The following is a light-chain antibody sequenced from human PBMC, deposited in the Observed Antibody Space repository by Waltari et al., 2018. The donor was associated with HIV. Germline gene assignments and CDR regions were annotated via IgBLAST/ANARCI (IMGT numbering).Light chain of an antibody. Sequence: QSVLTQPPSASGTPGQRVTIACSGSNSNIGSNTVNWYKQVPGTAPKLLIYNNYERPSGVPGRFSGSKSGSSASLAISGLQSEDDGDYYCAAWDGSLLGVLFGGGTKLTVL. CDR1: NSNIGSNT. J-gene: IGLJ2*01. CDR3: AAWDGSLLGVL. V-gene: IGLV1-44*01. CDR2: NNY.